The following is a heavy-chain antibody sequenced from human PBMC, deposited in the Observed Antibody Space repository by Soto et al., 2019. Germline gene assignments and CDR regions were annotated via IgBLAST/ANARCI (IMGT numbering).Heavy chain of an antibody. CDR3: AHTPYYYGGMDV. CDR1: VFSRRTSREG. J-gene: IGHJ6*04. Sequence: ASTLVNPTQTLALACTFAVFSRRTSREGVGWIRQPPGKALEWLALIYWDDDKRYSPSLKSRLTITKDTSKNQVVLTMTNMDPVDSATYYGAHTPYYYGGMDVWGKGTTVPVSS. V-gene: IGHV2-5*02. CDR2: IYWDDDK. D-gene: IGHD3-10*01.